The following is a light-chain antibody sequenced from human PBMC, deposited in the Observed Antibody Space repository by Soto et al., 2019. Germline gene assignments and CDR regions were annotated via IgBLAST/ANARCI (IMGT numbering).Light chain of an antibody. CDR3: QQYNNWPPTWT. Sequence: EIVMTQSPATLSLSPGERSTLSFMSIQSVSSNLAWYQQKPGQAPRLLIYGASTRATGIPARFSGSGSGTEFTLTISSLQSEDFAVYYCQQYNNWPPTWTFGQGTKVDIK. CDR1: QSVSSN. CDR2: GAS. J-gene: IGKJ1*01. V-gene: IGKV3-15*01.